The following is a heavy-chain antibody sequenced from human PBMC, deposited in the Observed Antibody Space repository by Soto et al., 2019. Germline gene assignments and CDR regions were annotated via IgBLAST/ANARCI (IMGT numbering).Heavy chain of an antibody. CDR3: THGNRYFQH. J-gene: IGHJ1*01. CDR1: GFSLSTTGVG. Sequence: QITLKESGPTVVKPTQPLTLTCTFSGFSLSTTGVGVGWIRQPPGKALEWLALIFWDDDKRFSPSLKSRLTITKATSENQVVLTMTNVDPVDTATYYCTHGNRYFQHWGQGTLVTVSS. CDR2: IFWDDDK. V-gene: IGHV2-5*02.